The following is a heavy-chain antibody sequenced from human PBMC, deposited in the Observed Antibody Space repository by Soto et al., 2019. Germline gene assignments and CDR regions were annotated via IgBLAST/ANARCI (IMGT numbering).Heavy chain of an antibody. CDR3: VKAPDGSRNSSPGIDV. V-gene: IGHV4-31*03. D-gene: IGHD1-7*01. CDR1: GGSISSGGYY. CDR2: IYYSGST. Sequence: SATLSLTCTVSGGSISSGGYYWSWIRQHPGKGLEWIGYIYYSGSTYYNPSLKSRVTISVDTSKNQFSLRLSSVTAADTAVYSCVKAPDGSRNSSPGIDVWRPVTTV. J-gene: IGHJ6*01.